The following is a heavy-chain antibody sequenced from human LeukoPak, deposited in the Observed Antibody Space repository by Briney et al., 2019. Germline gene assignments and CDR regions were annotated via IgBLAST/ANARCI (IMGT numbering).Heavy chain of an antibody. V-gene: IGHV3-74*01. J-gene: IGHJ1*01. CDR3: ARAPSEIGGYYPEYFRH. D-gene: IGHD3-22*01. Sequence: GGSLRLSCAASGFTFSSYWMHWVRQPPGKGLVWVSRIKSDGSTNYADSVKGRFTISRDNAKNTVSLQMNSLRAEDTGVYYCARAPSEIGGYYPEYFRHWGQGTLFTVSS. CDR1: GFTFSSYW. CDR2: IKSDGST.